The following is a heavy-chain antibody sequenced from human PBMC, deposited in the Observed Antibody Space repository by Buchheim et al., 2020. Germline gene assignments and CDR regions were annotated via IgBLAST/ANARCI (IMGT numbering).Heavy chain of an antibody. Sequence: QVHLQESGPGLVKPLETLSLTCTVSGGSITSNYWSWVRQPPGKTLEWIGYIHHSGDTSYNPSLNSRVTMSLDTSKHQFSLNLRSLTAADTAVYYCARHLPGPYDYWGQGIL. CDR2: IHHSGDT. J-gene: IGHJ4*02. V-gene: IGHV4-59*12. CDR1: GGSITSNY. CDR3: ARHLPGPYDY.